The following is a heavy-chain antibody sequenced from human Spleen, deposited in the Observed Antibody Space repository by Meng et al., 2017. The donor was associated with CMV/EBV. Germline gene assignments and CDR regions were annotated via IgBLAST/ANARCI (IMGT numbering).Heavy chain of an antibody. CDR3: ARGFRLNWFDP. V-gene: IGHV4-30-4*08. CDR2: IYYSGAA. J-gene: IGHJ5*02. Sequence: TCTVSGASINHDDYYWNWIRQPPGKGLEWLGYIYYSGAANYNPSLRSRLSMSIATSKNQFSLNLTSVTAADTAVYYCARGFRLNWFDPWGQGTLVTVSS. D-gene: IGHD3-10*01. CDR1: GASINHDDYY.